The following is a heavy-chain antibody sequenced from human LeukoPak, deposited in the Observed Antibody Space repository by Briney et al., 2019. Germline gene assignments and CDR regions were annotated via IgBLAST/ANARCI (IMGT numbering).Heavy chain of an antibody. CDR1: GGSISRGAYY. J-gene: IGHJ4*02. CDR2: IYYSGST. CDR3: ARAPDPKFYDRSGFDY. D-gene: IGHD3-22*01. V-gene: IGHV4-31*03. Sequence: SETLSLTCTVSGGSISRGAYYWSWIRQHPGKGLEWIGYIYYSGSTYYNPSLKSRVTISVDTSKNQFSLNLSSVSAADTAGYYCARAPDPKFYDRSGFDYWGQGTLITVSS.